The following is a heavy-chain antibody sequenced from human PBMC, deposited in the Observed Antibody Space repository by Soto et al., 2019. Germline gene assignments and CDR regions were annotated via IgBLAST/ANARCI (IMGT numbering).Heavy chain of an antibody. V-gene: IGHV1-18*04. CDR2: ISAYNGNT. CDR3: ARDYRYSSSWLRYFDY. Sequence: QGQLVQSGAEVKKPGASVTVSCKASGYTFTSYGLSWVRQAPGQGLEWMGWISAYNGNTNYAQKLQGRVTMTTDTSTSTAYMELRSLRSDDTAVYYCARDYRYSSSWLRYFDYWGQGTLVTVSS. D-gene: IGHD6-13*01. CDR1: GYTFTSYG. J-gene: IGHJ4*02.